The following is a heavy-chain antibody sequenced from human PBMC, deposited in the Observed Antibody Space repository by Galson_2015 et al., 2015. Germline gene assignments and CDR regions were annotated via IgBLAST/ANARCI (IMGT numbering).Heavy chain of an antibody. V-gene: IGHV3-72*01. Sequence: SLRLSCAASGFTFSDHYMDWVRQAPGKGLEWVGRIRDKPNTYTTEYAASVKGRFTISRNDSKNSLYLQMNSLTTEDTAVYYCVRASTVGYDYPMLDYWGQGTLVTVSS. CDR1: GFTFSDHY. CDR3: VRASTVGYDYPMLDY. D-gene: IGHD5-12*01. CDR2: IRDKPNTYTT. J-gene: IGHJ4*02.